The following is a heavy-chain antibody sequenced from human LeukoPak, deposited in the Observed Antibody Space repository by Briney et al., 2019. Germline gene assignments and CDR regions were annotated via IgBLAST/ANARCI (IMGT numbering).Heavy chain of an antibody. CDR2: ISSSGSTI. CDR1: GFTFSDYY. CDR3: ASDIDDSSGIDAFDI. J-gene: IGHJ3*02. V-gene: IGHV3-11*04. D-gene: IGHD3-22*01. Sequence: GGSLRLSCAASGFTFSDYYMSWIRQAPGKGLEWVSYISSSGSTIYYADSVKGRFTISRDNAKNSLYLQMNSLRAEDTAVYYCASDIDDSSGIDAFDIWGQGTMVTVSS.